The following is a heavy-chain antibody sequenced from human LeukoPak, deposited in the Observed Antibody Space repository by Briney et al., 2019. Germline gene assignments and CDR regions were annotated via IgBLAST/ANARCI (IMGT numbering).Heavy chain of an antibody. CDR1: GFTFSDYY. J-gene: IGHJ4*02. V-gene: IGHV3-11*01. CDR2: ISSSGSTI. CDR3: AGEIAVAGSDY. Sequence: NAGGSLRLSCAASGFTFSDYYMSWIRQAPGKGLEWVSYISSSGSTIYYADSVKGRFTISRDNAKNSPYLQMNSLRAEDTAVYYCAGEIAVAGSDYWGQGTLVTVSS. D-gene: IGHD6-19*01.